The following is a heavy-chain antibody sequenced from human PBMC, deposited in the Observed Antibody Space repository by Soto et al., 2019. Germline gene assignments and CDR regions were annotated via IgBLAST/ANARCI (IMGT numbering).Heavy chain of an antibody. CDR3: TPLYYYDSSGYLNVFDY. CDR1: GFTFSGSA. J-gene: IGHJ4*02. Sequence: GSLRLSCAASGFTFSGSAMHWVRQASGKGLEWVGRIRSKANSYATAYAASVKGRFTISRDDSKNTAYLQMNGLKTEDTAVYYCTPLYYYDSSGYLNVFDYWGQGTLVTVSS. D-gene: IGHD3-22*01. V-gene: IGHV3-73*01. CDR2: IRSKANSYAT.